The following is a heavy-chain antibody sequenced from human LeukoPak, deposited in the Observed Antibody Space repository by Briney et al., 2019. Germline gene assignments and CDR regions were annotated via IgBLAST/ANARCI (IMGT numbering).Heavy chain of an antibody. CDR3: AKDRGASNPYYFDY. CDR2: ISWNSGSI. J-gene: IGHJ4*02. V-gene: IGHV3-9*01. D-gene: IGHD1-14*01. Sequence: GGSLRLSCAASGFTFDEYAMHWVRQAPGKGLEWVSGISWNSGSIGYADSVKGRFTISRDNAKNSLYLQMNSLRAEDTALYYCAKDRGASNPYYFDYWGQGTLVTVSS. CDR1: GFTFDEYA.